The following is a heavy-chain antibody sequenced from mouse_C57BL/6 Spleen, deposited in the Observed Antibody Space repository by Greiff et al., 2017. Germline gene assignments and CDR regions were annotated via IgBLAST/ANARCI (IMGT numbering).Heavy chain of an antibody. CDR2: IYPEDGDT. V-gene: IGHV1-80*01. Sequence: VQLQQSGAELVKPGASVKISCKASGYSFRSYWMHWVKQRPGKGLEWIGQIYPEDGDTTYNRKFKGKATLTADKSSSTAYMQLSSLTSEASAVYFCARGGNAVRFDYWGQGTMLTVSA. CDR3: ARGGNAVRFDY. CDR1: GYSFRSYW. J-gene: IGHJ3*01. D-gene: IGHD2-1*01.